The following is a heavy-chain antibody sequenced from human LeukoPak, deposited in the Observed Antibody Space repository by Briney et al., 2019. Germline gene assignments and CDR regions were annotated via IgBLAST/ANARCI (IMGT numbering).Heavy chain of an antibody. D-gene: IGHD2/OR15-2a*01. CDR2: VYRSGTT. J-gene: IGHJ4*02. Sequence: SSETLSLTCTVSGGSITSARYHWGWIRQPPGKGLEWIGSVYRSGTTYYNPSLRSRLTISVDTSRNQFSLKLSSVTAADTAVYHCAREIVSSVEYWGQGGMVTVSS. V-gene: IGHV4-39*02. CDR1: GGSITSARYH. CDR3: AREIVSSVEY.